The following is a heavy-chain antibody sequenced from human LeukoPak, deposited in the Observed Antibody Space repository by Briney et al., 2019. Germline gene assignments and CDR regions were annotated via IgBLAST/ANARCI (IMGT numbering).Heavy chain of an antibody. V-gene: IGHV3-48*03. Sequence: GGSLRLSCAASGFTFSSYEMNWVRQAPGKGLEWVSYINSSGSTIYYADSVKGRFTISRDNAKNSLYLQMNSLRAEDTAVYYCARDRGYALVEGAFDIWGQGTMVTVSS. J-gene: IGHJ3*02. CDR2: INSSGSTI. CDR1: GFTFSSYE. CDR3: ARDRGYALVEGAFDI. D-gene: IGHD2-8*02.